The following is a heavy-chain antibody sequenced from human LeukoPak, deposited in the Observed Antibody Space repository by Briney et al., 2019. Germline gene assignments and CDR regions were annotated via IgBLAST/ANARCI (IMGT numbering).Heavy chain of an antibody. V-gene: IGHV3-23*01. Sequence: QPGRSLRLSCAASGFTFSSYGMHWVRQAPGKGLEWVSAISGSGGSTYYADSVKGRFTISRDNSKNTLYLQMNSLRAEDTAVYYCAKGPGPMYQLDPFDYWGQGTLVTVSS. CDR3: AKGPGPMYQLDPFDY. CDR2: ISGSGGST. D-gene: IGHD2-2*01. J-gene: IGHJ4*02. CDR1: GFTFSSYG.